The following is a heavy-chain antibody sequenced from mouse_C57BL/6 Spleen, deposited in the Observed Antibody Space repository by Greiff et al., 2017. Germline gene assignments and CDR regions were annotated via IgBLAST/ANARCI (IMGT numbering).Heavy chain of an antibody. CDR3: ARELRGYYFDY. J-gene: IGHJ2*01. V-gene: IGHV1-52*01. CDR1: GYTFTSYW. Sequence: VQLQESGAELVRPGSSVKLSCKASGYTFTSYWMHWVKQRPIQGLEWIGNIDPSDSETHYNQKFKDKATLTVDKSSSTAYMQLSSLTSEDSAVYYCARELRGYYFDYWGQGTTLTVSS. CDR2: IDPSDSET. D-gene: IGHD3-2*02.